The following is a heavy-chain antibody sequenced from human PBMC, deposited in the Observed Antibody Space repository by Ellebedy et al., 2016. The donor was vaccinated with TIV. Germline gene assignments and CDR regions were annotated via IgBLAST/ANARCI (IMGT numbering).Heavy chain of an antibody. CDR2: INHSGST. CDR1: GGSFSGYY. V-gene: IGHV4-34*01. J-gene: IGHJ4*02. CDR3: ARHSPYYDILTGPNYFDY. Sequence: SETLSLTXAVYGGSFSGYYWSWIRQPPGKRLEWIGEINHSGSTNYNPSLKSRVTISVDTSKNQFSLKLSSVTAADTAVYYCARHSPYYDILTGPNYFDYWGQGTLVTVSS. D-gene: IGHD3-9*01.